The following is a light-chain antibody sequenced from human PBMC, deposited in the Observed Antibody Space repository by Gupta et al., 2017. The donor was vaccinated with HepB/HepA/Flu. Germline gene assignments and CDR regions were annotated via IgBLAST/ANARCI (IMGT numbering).Light chain of an antibody. Sequence: EIVLTPSPGTLSLSPGERATLSCRASQSVSSSYLAWYQQKPGQAPRLLISEASTRAAGIPDRFSGSGSGTDVTLTISRREPEDFAVYYCQLYGSSPLYTFGQGTKLEIK. CDR2: EAS. CDR3: QLYGSSPLYT. V-gene: IGKV3-20*01. CDR1: QSVSSSY. J-gene: IGKJ2*01.